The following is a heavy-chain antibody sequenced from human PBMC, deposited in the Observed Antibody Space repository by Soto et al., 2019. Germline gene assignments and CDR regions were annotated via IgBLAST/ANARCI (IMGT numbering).Heavy chain of an antibody. V-gene: IGHV4-31*03. J-gene: IGHJ4*02. CDR1: GASITSDGYY. Sequence: SETLSLTCSVSGASITSDGYYWSWIRQFPGKGLEWIGHIYYSGNSYYNLSLGSRLLISVDTSKNQFSLKLSSVTAADTAVYYCARTVGSGSPDFDYWGQGXLVTVYS. CDR2: IYYSGNS. D-gene: IGHD3-10*01. CDR3: ARTVGSGSPDFDY.